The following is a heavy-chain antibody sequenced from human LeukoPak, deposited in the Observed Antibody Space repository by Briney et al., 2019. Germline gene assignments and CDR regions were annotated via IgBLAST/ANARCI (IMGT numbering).Heavy chain of an antibody. CDR1: GFTFSSYG. V-gene: IGHV3-30*02. J-gene: IGHJ4*02. CDR2: IRYDGSNK. Sequence: PGGSLRLSCAASGFTFSSYGMHWVRQAPGKGLEWVAFIRYDGSNKYYADSVKGRFTISRDNSKNTLYLQMNSLRAEDTAVYYCAKDYYGSGSYHPRSRASDYWGQGTLVTVSS. D-gene: IGHD1-26*01. CDR3: AKDYYGSGSYHPRSRASDY.